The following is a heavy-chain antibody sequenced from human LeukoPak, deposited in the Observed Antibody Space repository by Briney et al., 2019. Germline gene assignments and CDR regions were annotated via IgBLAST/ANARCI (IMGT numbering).Heavy chain of an antibody. Sequence: SETLSLTCTVSGGSISSSSYYWGWIRQPPGKGLEWIGSIYYSGSTYYNPSLKSRVTISVDTSKNQFSLKLSSVTAADTAVYYCARGNQDIVVVPAAYFDYWGQGTLVTVSS. V-gene: IGHV4-39*01. CDR2: IYYSGST. D-gene: IGHD2-2*01. J-gene: IGHJ4*02. CDR1: GGSISSSSYY. CDR3: ARGNQDIVVVPAAYFDY.